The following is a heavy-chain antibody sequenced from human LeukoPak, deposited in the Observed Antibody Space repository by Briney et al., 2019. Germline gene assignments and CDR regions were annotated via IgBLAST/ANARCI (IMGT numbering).Heavy chain of an antibody. Sequence: ASVKVSFKASGYTFTSYGISWVRQAPGQGLEWMGWISAYNGNTNYAQKLQGRVTMTTDTSTSTAYMELRSLRSDDTAVYYCARGSSIAARHYMDVWGKGTTVTVSS. D-gene: IGHD6-6*01. V-gene: IGHV1-18*01. J-gene: IGHJ6*03. CDR1: GYTFTSYG. CDR3: ARGSSIAARHYMDV. CDR2: ISAYNGNT.